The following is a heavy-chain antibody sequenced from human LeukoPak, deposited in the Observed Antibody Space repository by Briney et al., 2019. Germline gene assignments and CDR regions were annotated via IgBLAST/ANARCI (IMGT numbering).Heavy chain of an antibody. V-gene: IGHV3-48*04. Sequence: PGGSLRLSCAASGFTFSSYSMNWVRQAPGKGLEWVSYISSSSSTIYYADSVKGRFTISRDSAKNSLYLQMNSLRAEDTAVYYCASTFDWFQLNWFDPWGQGTLVTVSS. CDR2: ISSSSSTI. D-gene: IGHD3-9*01. J-gene: IGHJ5*02. CDR3: ASTFDWFQLNWFDP. CDR1: GFTFSSYS.